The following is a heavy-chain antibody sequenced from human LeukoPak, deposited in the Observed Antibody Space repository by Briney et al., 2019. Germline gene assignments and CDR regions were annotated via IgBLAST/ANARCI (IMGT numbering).Heavy chain of an antibody. CDR2: IYHSDNT. CDR3: ARGARGSMGRAFDY. Sequence: SETLSLTCTVSGYSISSGYYWGWIRQPPGKGLEWIGSIYHSDNTYYNPSLKSRVTISVDTSKNQFSLKLSSVTAADTAVYCCARGARGSMGRAFDYWGQGTLVTVSS. J-gene: IGHJ4*02. D-gene: IGHD3-10*01. V-gene: IGHV4-38-2*02. CDR1: GYSISSGYY.